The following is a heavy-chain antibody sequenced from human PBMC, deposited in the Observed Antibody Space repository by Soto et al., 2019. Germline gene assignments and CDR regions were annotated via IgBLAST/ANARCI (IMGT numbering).Heavy chain of an antibody. CDR1: GFIFSNNL. CDR3: VKRSGDDTAAHWFFDL. V-gene: IGHV3-23*01. D-gene: IGHD1-26*01. Sequence: EMQLLESGGGLVQPGGSLRLSCAASGFIFSNNLMSWVRQAPGKWLEWVSSIGVNGDTHYTDSVKGRFHIARDPSRGHLILKMNSLRAEDTAVYYCVKRSGDDTAAHWFFDLLGRGTLVPVSS. J-gene: IGHJ2*01. CDR2: IGVNGDT.